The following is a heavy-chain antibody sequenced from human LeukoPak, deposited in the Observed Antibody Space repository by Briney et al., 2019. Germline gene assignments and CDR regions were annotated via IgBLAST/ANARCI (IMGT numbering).Heavy chain of an antibody. CDR3: AREGTSGTHLNWFDP. CDR2: LFYSGNT. Sequence: SETLSLTCTVSGASISSYYWSWIRQPPGKGLEWIGYLFYSGNTNSNPSLKSRVTISADSSKNQFSLRLNSVTAADTAVYYCAREGTSGTHLNWFDPWGQGTLVTVSS. V-gene: IGHV4-59*01. D-gene: IGHD1-1*01. J-gene: IGHJ5*02. CDR1: GASISSYY.